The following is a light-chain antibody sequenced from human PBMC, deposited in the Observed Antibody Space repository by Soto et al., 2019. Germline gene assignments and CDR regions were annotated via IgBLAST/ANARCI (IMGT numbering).Light chain of an antibody. Sequence: QSALTQPPSASGSPGQAVTISCTGTSSDVGGYNYVSWYQQHPGKAPKLMIFEVTKRPSGVPDRVSGSKSGNTAALTVSGLHAEDEADYYCSSYAGSNTVVFGGRTKVTVL. CDR3: SSYAGSNTVV. CDR2: EVT. V-gene: IGLV2-8*01. J-gene: IGLJ2*01. CDR1: SSDVGGYNY.